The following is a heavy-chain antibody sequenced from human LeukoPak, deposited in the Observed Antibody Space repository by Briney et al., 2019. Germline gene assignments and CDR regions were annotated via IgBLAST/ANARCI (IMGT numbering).Heavy chain of an antibody. CDR3: ARGGNYGSGTYTAFDY. V-gene: IGHV1-2*02. CDR1: GYTFTGYY. J-gene: IGHJ4*02. Sequence: ASLRVSCKASGYTFTGYYIHWVRQAPGQGLQWMGWINPNSGDTHFTQNFQGRVTMTTDTSITTAYMELSRLRSDDTAVYYCARGGNYGSGTYTAFDYWGQGALVTVSS. CDR2: INPNSGDT. D-gene: IGHD3-10*01.